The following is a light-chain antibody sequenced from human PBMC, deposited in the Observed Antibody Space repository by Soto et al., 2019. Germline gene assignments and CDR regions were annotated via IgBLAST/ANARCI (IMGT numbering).Light chain of an antibody. Sequence: QSVLTQPASVSGSPGQSITISCAGTSSDVGGYNYVSWYQQHPGKAPKLMIYDVISRPSGVSDRFSGSKSGNTASLTISWLQAEDEADYYCSSYTSSSTYGFGTGTKGTVL. CDR2: DVI. V-gene: IGLV2-14*01. J-gene: IGLJ1*01. CDR3: SSYTSSSTYG. CDR1: SSDVGGYNY.